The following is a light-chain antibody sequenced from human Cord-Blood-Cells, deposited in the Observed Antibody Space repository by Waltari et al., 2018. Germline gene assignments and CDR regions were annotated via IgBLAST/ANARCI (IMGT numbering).Light chain of an antibody. J-gene: IGKJ1*01. V-gene: IGKV3-15*01. CDR1: QSVSSQ. CDR2: GAS. Sequence: EIVMTQSPATLSVSPGERATLSCRASQSVSSQLAWYQQKPGQAPRLLIYGASTRATGIPGRFSGSGSWTEFTLTISSLQSEDFAVYYCQQYNNWWTFGQGTKVEIK. CDR3: QQYNNWWT.